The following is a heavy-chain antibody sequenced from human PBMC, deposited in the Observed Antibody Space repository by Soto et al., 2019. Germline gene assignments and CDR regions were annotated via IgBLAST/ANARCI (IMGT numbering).Heavy chain of an antibody. V-gene: IGHV3-7*03. CDR1: GFIFGFYW. CDR3: ARTKQASGYSSSFYLGY. Sequence: HPGGSLRLSCSASGFIFGFYWMTWVRQAPGKGLEWVANIERHGNDKYYVDSVTGRFTISRDNAQNSLFLQMNNLRAEDTAIYYCARTKQASGYSSSFYLGYWGQGTQVTVSS. D-gene: IGHD6-19*01. CDR2: IERHGNDK. J-gene: IGHJ4*02.